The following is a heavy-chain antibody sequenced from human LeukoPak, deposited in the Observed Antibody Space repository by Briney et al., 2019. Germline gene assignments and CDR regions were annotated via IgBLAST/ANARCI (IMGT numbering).Heavy chain of an antibody. V-gene: IGHV1-2*02. CDR3: ARVRGMVRGVFSFDY. Sequence: ASVKVSCKASGYTFTGYYMHWVRQAPGQGLEWMGWINPNSGGTNYAQKFQGRVTMTRDTSISTAYMELSRLRSDDTAVYYCARVRGMVRGVFSFDYWGQGTLVTVSS. CDR2: INPNSGGT. D-gene: IGHD3-10*01. J-gene: IGHJ4*02. CDR1: GYTFTGYY.